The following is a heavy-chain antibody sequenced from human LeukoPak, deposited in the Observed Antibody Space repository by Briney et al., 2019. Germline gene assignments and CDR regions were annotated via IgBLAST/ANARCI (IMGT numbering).Heavy chain of an antibody. Sequence: PGGSLRRSCTASGLNSVVYAMNWVRKAPGKGLQWVSTMSATGSDIPHADSVKGRFTISRDNSKNTLYLQMNSLRAEDTAVYYCAKDLVTWASGNWYFDLWGRGTLVTVSS. J-gene: IGHJ2*01. V-gene: IGHV3-23*01. CDR1: GLNSVVYA. CDR2: MSATGSDI. D-gene: IGHD2-21*02. CDR3: AKDLVTWASGNWYFDL.